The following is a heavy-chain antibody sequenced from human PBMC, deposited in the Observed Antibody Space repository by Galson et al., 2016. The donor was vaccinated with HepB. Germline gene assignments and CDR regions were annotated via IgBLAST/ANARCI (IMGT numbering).Heavy chain of an antibody. D-gene: IGHD2-2*01. J-gene: IGHJ6*02. CDR3: ARDVAPAATSWDYGLDV. CDR1: GFIFSAYG. V-gene: IGHV3-30-3*01. Sequence: SLRLSCAASGFIFSAYGMQWVRQAPGEGLEWVAVISFDGISKYYGDSMDGRFTISRDNSKNTLYLQMDSLRPEDTAVYYCARDVAPAATSWDYGLDVWGQGTMVTVSS. CDR2: ISFDGISK.